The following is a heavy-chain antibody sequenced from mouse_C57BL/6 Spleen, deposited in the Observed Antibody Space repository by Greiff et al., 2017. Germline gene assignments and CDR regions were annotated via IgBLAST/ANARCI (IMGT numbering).Heavy chain of an antibody. CDR1: GYTFTSYW. Sequence: QVQLQQPGAELVMPGASVKLSCKASGYTFTSYWMHWVKQRPGQGLEWIGEIDPSDSYTNYNQKFKGKSTLTVDKSSSTAYMQLSSLTSEDSAVYYCARSPYYGSSYVFAYWGQGTLVTVSA. V-gene: IGHV1-69*01. D-gene: IGHD1-1*01. CDR3: ARSPYYGSSYVFAY. CDR2: IDPSDSYT. J-gene: IGHJ3*01.